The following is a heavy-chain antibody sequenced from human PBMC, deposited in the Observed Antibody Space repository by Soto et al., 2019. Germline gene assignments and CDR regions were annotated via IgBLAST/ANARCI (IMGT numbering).Heavy chain of an antibody. D-gene: IGHD3-10*01. Sequence: ASVKVSCKASGGTFSSYTISWVRQAPGQGLEWMGRIIPILGIANYAQKFQGRVTITADKSTSTAYMELSSLRSEDTAVYYCARGARFGELLPDYWGQGTLVTVSS. CDR3: ARGARFGELLPDY. J-gene: IGHJ4*02. V-gene: IGHV1-69*02. CDR1: GGTFSSYT. CDR2: IIPILGIA.